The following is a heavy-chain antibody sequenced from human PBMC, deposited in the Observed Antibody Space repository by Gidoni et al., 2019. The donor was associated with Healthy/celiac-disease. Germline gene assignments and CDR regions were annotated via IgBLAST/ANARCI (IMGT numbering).Heavy chain of an antibody. CDR3: TTPKYYYDSSGYYYFDY. J-gene: IGHJ4*02. V-gene: IGHV3-15*01. Sequence: EVQLVESGGGLVKPGGSLRLSCAASGFTFSNAGMRWVRQAPGKGLAWVGRIKSKTDGGTTDYAAPVKGRFTISRDDSKNTLYLQMNSLKTEDTAVYYCTTPKYYYDSSGYYYFDYWGQGTLVTVSS. D-gene: IGHD3-22*01. CDR1: GFTFSNAG. CDR2: IKSKTDGGTT.